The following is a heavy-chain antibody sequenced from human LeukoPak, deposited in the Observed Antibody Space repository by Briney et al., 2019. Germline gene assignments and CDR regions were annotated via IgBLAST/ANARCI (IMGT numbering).Heavy chain of an antibody. Sequence: SETLSLACTVSGASISGHYWTWIRQPPGKELEWIGYISHIGSTNYNPSLKSRVTISVDTSRNQFSLKLTTVTAADTAVYYCARDRISINALDMWGQGTMVTVSS. J-gene: IGHJ3*02. D-gene: IGHD1-14*01. CDR2: ISHIGST. CDR1: GASISGHY. V-gene: IGHV4-59*11. CDR3: ARDRISINALDM.